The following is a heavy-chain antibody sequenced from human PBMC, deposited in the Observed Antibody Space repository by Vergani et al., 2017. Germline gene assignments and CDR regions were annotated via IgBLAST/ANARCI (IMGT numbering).Heavy chain of an antibody. CDR3: ARGVYYDSSGDDAFDI. J-gene: IGHJ3*02. CDR1: GFTFSSYA. CDR2: ISGSGGST. V-gene: IGHV3-23*01. Sequence: EVQLLESGGGLVKPGGSLRLSCAASGFTFSSYAMSWVRQAPGKGLEWVSAISGSGGSTYYADSVKGRFTISRDNSKNTLYLQMNSLRAEDTAVYYCARGVYYDSSGDDAFDIWGQGTMVTVSS. D-gene: IGHD3-22*01.